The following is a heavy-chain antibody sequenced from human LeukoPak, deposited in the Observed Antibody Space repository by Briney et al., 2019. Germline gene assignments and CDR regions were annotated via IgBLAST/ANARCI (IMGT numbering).Heavy chain of an antibody. J-gene: IGHJ4*02. Sequence: GGSLRLSCAASGFTFSSYAMSWVRQAPGKGLEWVSAISGSGGSTYYADPVKGRFTISRDNSKNTLYLQMNSLRAEDTAVYYCATGYYDSSGYYSGTFDYWGQGTLVTVSS. CDR1: GFTFSSYA. CDR3: ATGYYDSSGYYSGTFDY. CDR2: ISGSGGST. D-gene: IGHD3-22*01. V-gene: IGHV3-23*01.